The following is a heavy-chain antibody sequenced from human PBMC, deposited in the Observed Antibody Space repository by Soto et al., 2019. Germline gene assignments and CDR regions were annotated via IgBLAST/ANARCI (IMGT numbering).Heavy chain of an antibody. Sequence: QVQLQESGPGLVKPSGTLSLTCAVSSGTISSSNWWTWVRQPPGTGLEWIGEVNQSGSPDYNPSLRSRDTISVDQSKSQFFLKLSSVTAADTAIYYCAGLGMVAAHREFDPWGQGTLVTVSS. CDR1: SGTISSSNW. D-gene: IGHD2-15*01. J-gene: IGHJ5*02. CDR3: AGLGMVAAHREFDP. CDR2: VNQSGSP. V-gene: IGHV4-4*02.